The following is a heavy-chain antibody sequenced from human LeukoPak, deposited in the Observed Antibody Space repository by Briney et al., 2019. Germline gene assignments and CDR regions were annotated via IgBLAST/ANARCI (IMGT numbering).Heavy chain of an antibody. J-gene: IGHJ5*02. CDR2: FDPEDGET. D-gene: IGHD6-13*01. CDR1: GYTLTELS. V-gene: IGHV1-24*01. Sequence: ASVKVSCKVSGYTLTELSMHWVRQAPGKGLEWMGGFDPEDGETIYAQKFQGRVTMTEDTSTDTAYMELSSLRSEDTAVYYCATGGSIAAAFDPWGQGTLVTVSS. CDR3: ATGGSIAAAFDP.